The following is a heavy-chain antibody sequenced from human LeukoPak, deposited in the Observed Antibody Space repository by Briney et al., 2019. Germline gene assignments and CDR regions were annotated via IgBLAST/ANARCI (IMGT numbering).Heavy chain of an antibody. V-gene: IGHV1-46*03. CDR3: AAGYNYGGYQFDY. Sequence: HRASVKVSCKASGYTFTSYYMHWVRQAPGQGLEWLGIINPSGGGTSCAQKFQGRVTLTRDTSTSTVYMELSGLRSEDTAVYYCAAGYNYGGYQFDYWGQGTLVTVSS. D-gene: IGHD5-18*01. J-gene: IGHJ4*02. CDR1: GYTFTSYY. CDR2: INPSGGGT.